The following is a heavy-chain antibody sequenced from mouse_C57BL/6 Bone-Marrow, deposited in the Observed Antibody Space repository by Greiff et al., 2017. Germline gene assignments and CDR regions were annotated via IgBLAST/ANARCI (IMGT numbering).Heavy chain of an antibody. J-gene: IGHJ4*01. CDR3: SRHPPLTGTLVVWMDY. CDR1: GFTFSSYG. V-gene: IGHV5-6*01. D-gene: IGHD4-1*01. CDR2: ISSGGSYN. Sequence: EVKLLESGGDLVKPGGSLKLSCAASGFTFSSYGMSWVRQTPDKRLEWVATISSGGSYNYYPDSVKGRFTISRDNAKHTLYLQMSSLKSEDTAMXYCSRHPPLTGTLVVWMDYRGQGTSVTVSS.